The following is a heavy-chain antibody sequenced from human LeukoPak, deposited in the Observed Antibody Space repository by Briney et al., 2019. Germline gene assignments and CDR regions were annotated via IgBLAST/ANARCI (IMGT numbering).Heavy chain of an antibody. J-gene: IGHJ6*02. V-gene: IGHV4-39*01. CDR3: ALTYSSSWYVPGYYYGMDV. CDR2: IYYSGST. D-gene: IGHD6-13*01. Sequence: SETLSLTCAVYGGSFSGYYWGWIRQPPGKGLEWIGSIYYSGSTYYNPSLKSQVTISVDTSKNQFSLKLSSVTAADTAVYYCALTYSSSWYVPGYYYGMDVWGQGTTVTVSS. CDR1: GGSFSGYY.